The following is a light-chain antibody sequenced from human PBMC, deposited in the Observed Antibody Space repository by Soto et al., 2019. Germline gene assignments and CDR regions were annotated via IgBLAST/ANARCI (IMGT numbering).Light chain of an antibody. CDR3: SSYTTTNVV. V-gene: IGLV2-14*01. J-gene: IGLJ2*01. CDR1: SSDVGYYYS. Sequence: QSALTQPASVSGSPGQSITISCTGTSSDVGYYYSVSWYQHHPDKAPKLLIYDVTYRPSGVSNRFSGSKSDNTASLTISGLQPEDEADYYCSSYTTTNVVFGGGTKLTVL. CDR2: DVT.